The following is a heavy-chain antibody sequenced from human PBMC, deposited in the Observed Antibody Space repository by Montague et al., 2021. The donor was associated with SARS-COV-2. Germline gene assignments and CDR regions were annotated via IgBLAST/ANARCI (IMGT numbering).Heavy chain of an antibody. CDR1: GGSISSSSYY. CDR3: ARLSNYYGSGSYYPHNYYYYGMGV. D-gene: IGHD3-10*01. V-gene: IGHV4-39*01. Sequence: SETRSLTCTVSGGSISSSSYYWGWTRQPPGKGLEWIGSIYYSGSTYYNESLKSRVTISVDTSKNQFSLKLSSVTAADTAVYYCARLSNYYGSGSYYPHNYYYYGMGVWGQGTTVTVSS. CDR2: IYYSGST. J-gene: IGHJ6*02.